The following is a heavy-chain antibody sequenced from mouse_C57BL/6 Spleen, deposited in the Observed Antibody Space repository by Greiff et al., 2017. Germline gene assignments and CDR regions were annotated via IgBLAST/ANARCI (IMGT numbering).Heavy chain of an antibody. Sequence: EVQLQQSGPELVKPGASVKMSCKASGYTFTDYNMHWVKQSHGKSLEWIGYINPNNGGTSYNQKFKGKATLTVNKSSSTAYMELRNLTSEDSAVYYCARCYDCYTSFDYWGQGTTLTVSS. CDR3: ARCYDCYTSFDY. J-gene: IGHJ2*01. CDR1: GYTFTDYN. D-gene: IGHD2-3*01. V-gene: IGHV1-22*01. CDR2: INPNNGGT.